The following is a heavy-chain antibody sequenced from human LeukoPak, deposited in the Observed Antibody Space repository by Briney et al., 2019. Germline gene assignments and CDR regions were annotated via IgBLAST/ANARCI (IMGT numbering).Heavy chain of an antibody. D-gene: IGHD3-22*01. Sequence: ASVKVSCKASGYTFTSYGISWVRQAPGQGLEWMGWISAYNGHTNSAQKVQGRVTMTTDTSTSTAYMELRSLRSDDAAVYYCAREGPDSSGYYGVEYWGQGTLVTVSS. J-gene: IGHJ4*02. CDR3: AREGPDSSGYYGVEY. CDR1: GYTFTSYG. V-gene: IGHV1-18*01. CDR2: ISAYNGHT.